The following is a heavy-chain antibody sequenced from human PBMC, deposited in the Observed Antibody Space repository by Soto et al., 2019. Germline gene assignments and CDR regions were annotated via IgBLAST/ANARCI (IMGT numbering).Heavy chain of an antibody. CDR2: IYHSGST. D-gene: IGHD5-12*01. CDR1: GYSISSGYY. Sequence: KTSETLSLTCAVSGYSISSGYYWGWIRQPPGKGLEWIGSIYHSGSTYYNPSLKSRVTISVDTSKNQFSLKLSSVTAADTAVYYCARRIVATNLYYFDYWGQGTLVTVSS. J-gene: IGHJ4*02. V-gene: IGHV4-38-2*01. CDR3: ARRIVATNLYYFDY.